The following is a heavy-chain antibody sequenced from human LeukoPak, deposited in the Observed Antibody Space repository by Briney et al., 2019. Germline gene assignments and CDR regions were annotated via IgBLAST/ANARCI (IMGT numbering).Heavy chain of an antibody. CDR1: GGSLSSSSYY. Sequence: PSETLSLTCTVSGGSLSSSSYYWGWLRQPPGKGLEWIGSIYYSGSTDYNPSLKSRVTISVDTSKNQFSLKLSSVTAADTAVYYCARQGGSGWQDFDCWGQGTLVTVSP. V-gene: IGHV4-39*01. CDR3: ARQGGSGWQDFDC. CDR2: IYYSGST. J-gene: IGHJ4*02. D-gene: IGHD6-19*01.